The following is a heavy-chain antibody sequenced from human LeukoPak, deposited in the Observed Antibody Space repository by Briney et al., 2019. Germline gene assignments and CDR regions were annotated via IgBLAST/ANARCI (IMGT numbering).Heavy chain of an antibody. CDR1: GGSIITTIW. Sequence: SETLSVTCGVSGGSIITTIWWSWVRQPPGRGLEWIGAISLSGLTNYSPSLNSRVTMSLDKPKTQLSLNLSSVTAADTAVYYCSRENGAFSPFGFWGQGTLVTVPS. CDR3: SRENGAFSPFGF. V-gene: IGHV4-4*02. J-gene: IGHJ4*02. CDR2: ISLSGLT. D-gene: IGHD2-8*01.